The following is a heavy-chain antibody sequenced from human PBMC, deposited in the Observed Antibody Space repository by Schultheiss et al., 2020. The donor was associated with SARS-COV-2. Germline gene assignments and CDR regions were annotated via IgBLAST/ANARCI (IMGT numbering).Heavy chain of an antibody. CDR1: GFTFSTNA. Sequence: GGSLRLSCAASGFTFSTNAMHWVRQAPGKGLEWVAVISYDGSNKYYADSVKGRFTISRDNSQNTLYLQMNSLRAEDTAVYYCARDRSSGWPDYGMDVWGQGTTVTVSS. CDR3: ARDRSSGWPDYGMDV. V-gene: IGHV3-30*07. D-gene: IGHD6-19*01. J-gene: IGHJ6*02. CDR2: ISYDGSNK.